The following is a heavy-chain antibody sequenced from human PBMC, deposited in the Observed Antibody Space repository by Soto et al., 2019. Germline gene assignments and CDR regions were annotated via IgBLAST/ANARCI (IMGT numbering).Heavy chain of an antibody. V-gene: IGHV4-34*01. CDR3: AGGTKYCSSTSCYTGAFDI. J-gene: IGHJ3*02. D-gene: IGHD2-2*02. Sequence: PSETLSLTCAVYGGSFSGYYWGWIRQPPGKGLEWIGEINHSGSTNYNPSLKSRVTISVDTSKNQFSLKLSSVTAADTAVYYCAGGTKYCSSTSCYTGAFDIWGQGTMVTVSS. CDR1: GGSFSGYY. CDR2: INHSGST.